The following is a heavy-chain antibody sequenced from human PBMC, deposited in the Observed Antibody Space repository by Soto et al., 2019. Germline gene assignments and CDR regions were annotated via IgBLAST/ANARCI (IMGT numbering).Heavy chain of an antibody. CDR2: IIPIFGTA. J-gene: IGHJ5*02. CDR3: ARSRTTVTTNWFDP. V-gene: IGHV1-69*13. D-gene: IGHD4-17*01. Sequence: GASVKVSCKASGGTFSSYAISWVRQAPGQGLEWMGGIIPIFGTANYAQKFQGRVTITADESTSTAYMELSSLRSEDTAVYYCARSRTTVTTNWFDPWGQGTLVTVSS. CDR1: GGTFSSYA.